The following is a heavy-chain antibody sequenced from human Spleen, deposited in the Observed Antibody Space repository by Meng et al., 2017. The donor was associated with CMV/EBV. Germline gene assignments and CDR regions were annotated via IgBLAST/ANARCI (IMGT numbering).Heavy chain of an antibody. CDR2: ISSSGSTT. J-gene: IGHJ4*02. CDR1: GFTFSSYE. Sequence: GESLKISCAASGFTFSSYEMNWVRQAPGKGLEWVSYISSSGSTTHYADSVKGRFTISRDNAKNSLYLQMNSLSAEDTAVYYCARDSNSWSPSHFDYWGQGTLVTVSS. D-gene: IGHD2-2*01. V-gene: IGHV3-48*03. CDR3: ARDSNSWSPSHFDY.